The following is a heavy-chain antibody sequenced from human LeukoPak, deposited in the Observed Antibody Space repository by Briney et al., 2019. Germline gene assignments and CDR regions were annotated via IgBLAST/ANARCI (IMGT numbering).Heavy chain of an antibody. V-gene: IGHV1-24*01. CDR3: ARNLWFGESSDAFDM. CDR2: FDPEDGET. J-gene: IGHJ3*02. Sequence: GASVKVSCKVSGYTLTELSMHWVRQAPGKGLEWMGGFDPEDGETIYAQKFQGRVTMTRDTSISTAYMDMSSLRSDDTAVYYCARNLWFGESSDAFDMWGQGTMVTVSS. CDR1: GYTLTELS. D-gene: IGHD3-10*01.